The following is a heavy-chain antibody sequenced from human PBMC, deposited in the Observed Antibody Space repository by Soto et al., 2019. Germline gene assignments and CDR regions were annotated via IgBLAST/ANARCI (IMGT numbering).Heavy chain of an antibody. V-gene: IGHV3-48*02. CDR3: ARAHTATVVAYGDGAFDI. CDR1: GFTFSSYS. J-gene: IGHJ3*02. D-gene: IGHD2-15*01. CDR2: ISSSSTI. Sequence: EVQLVESGGGLVQPGGSLRLSCAASGFTFSSYSMNWVRQAPGKGLEWVSYISSSSTIYYADSVKGRFTISRDNAKNSLYLQMNSLRDEDTAVYYCARAHTATVVAYGDGAFDIWGQGTMVTVSS.